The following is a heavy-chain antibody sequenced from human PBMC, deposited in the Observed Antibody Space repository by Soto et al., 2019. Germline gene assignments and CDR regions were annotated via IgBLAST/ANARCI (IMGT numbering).Heavy chain of an antibody. CDR2: IYYSGST. D-gene: IGHD4-17*01. J-gene: IGHJ4*02. V-gene: IGHV4-59*01. CDR1: GGSISSYY. Sequence: QVQLQESGPGLVKPSETLSLTCTVSGGSISSYYWSWIRQPPGKGLEWIRYIYYSGSTNYNPSLKSRVTISVDTSKNPPSLKRSSVTAADTAVYYGARRYGASFDYWGQGTLVTVSS. CDR3: ARRYGASFDY.